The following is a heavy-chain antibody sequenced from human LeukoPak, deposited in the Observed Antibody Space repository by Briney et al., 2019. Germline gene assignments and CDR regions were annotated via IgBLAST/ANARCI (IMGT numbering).Heavy chain of an antibody. D-gene: IGHD3-16*01. J-gene: IGHJ3*02. CDR3: ARGSGLWRGDAFDI. Sequence: SQTLSLTCTVSGGSISSGSYYWSWIRQPAGKGLEWIGRIYTSGSTNYNPSLKSLVTISVDTSKNQFSLKLSSVTAADTAVYYCARGSGLWRGDAFDIWGQGTMVTVSS. CDR2: IYTSGST. CDR1: GGSISSGSYY. V-gene: IGHV4-61*02.